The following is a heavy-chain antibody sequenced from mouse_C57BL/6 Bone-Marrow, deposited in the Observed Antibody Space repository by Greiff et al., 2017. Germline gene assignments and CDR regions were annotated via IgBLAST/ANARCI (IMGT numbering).Heavy chain of an antibody. CDR2: IDPSDSYT. J-gene: IGHJ4*01. V-gene: IGHV1-69*01. CDR1: GYTFTSYW. CDR3: TRWDYCGSRGYYAMDY. D-gene: IGHD1-1*01. Sequence: QVQLKQPGAELVMPGASVKLSCKASGYTFTSYWMHWVKQRPGQGLEWIGEIDPSDSYTNYNQKFKGKSTLTVDKSSSTAYMQLSSQTSEDSAVYYCTRWDYCGSRGYYAMDYGGQGTSVTVSS.